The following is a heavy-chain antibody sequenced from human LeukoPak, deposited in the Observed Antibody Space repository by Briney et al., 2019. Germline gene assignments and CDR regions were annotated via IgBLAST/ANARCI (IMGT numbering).Heavy chain of an antibody. J-gene: IGHJ4*02. CDR1: GGSISSYY. CDR3: ARRGHSSSWYNY. D-gene: IGHD6-13*01. CDR2: IYYSGST. V-gene: IGHV4-59*01. Sequence: SETLSLTCTVSGGSISSYYWSWIRQPPGKGLEWIGYIYYSGSTNYNPSLKSRVTISVDTSKNQFSLKLSSVTAADTAMYYCARRGHSSSWYNYWGQGTLVTVSS.